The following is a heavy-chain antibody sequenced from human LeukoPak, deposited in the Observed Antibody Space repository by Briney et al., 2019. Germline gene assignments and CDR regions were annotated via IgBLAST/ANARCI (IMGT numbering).Heavy chain of an antibody. D-gene: IGHD2-2*01. CDR1: GFSFSTSG. J-gene: IGHJ3*02. Sequence: GGSLRLSCTASGFSFSTSGMHWVRQAPGRGLEWAAFIQFDENDKFYADSLKGRFTISRDNSKNTVYLQMNSLRPEDTAVYYCAKERPLMPFDIWGQGTIVTVSS. V-gene: IGHV3-30*02. CDR3: AKERPLMPFDI. CDR2: IQFDENDK.